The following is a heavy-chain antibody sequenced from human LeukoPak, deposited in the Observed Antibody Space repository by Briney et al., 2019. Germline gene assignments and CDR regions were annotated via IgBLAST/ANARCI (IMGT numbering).Heavy chain of an antibody. D-gene: IGHD3-3*01. CDR1: GFTFSSYW. J-gene: IGHJ3*02. CDR3: ARTYTTQSAYYDFWSGYFYDAFDI. Sequence: GGSPRLSCAASGFTFSSYWMSWVRQAPGKGLEWVANIKQDGSEKYYVDSVKGRFTISRDNAKNSLYLQVNSLRAEDTAVYYCARTYTTQSAYYDFWSGYFYDAFDIWGQGTMVTVSS. CDR2: IKQDGSEK. V-gene: IGHV3-7*01.